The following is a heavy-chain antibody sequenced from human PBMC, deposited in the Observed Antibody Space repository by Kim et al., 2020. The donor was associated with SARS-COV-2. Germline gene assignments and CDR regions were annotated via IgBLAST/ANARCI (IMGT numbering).Heavy chain of an antibody. CDR2: INHSGST. V-gene: IGHV4-34*01. CDR3: ARGYTPLHGSGALGLDY. D-gene: IGHD3-10*01. J-gene: IGHJ4*02. Sequence: SETLSLTCAVYGGSFSGYYWSWIRQPPGKGLEWIGEINHSGSTNYNPSLKSRVTISVDTSKNQFSLKLSSVTAADTAVYYCARGYTPLHGSGALGLDYWGQGTLVTVSS. CDR1: GGSFSGYY.